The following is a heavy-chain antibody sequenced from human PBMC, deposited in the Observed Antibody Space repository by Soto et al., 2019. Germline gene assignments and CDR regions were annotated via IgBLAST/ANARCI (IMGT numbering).Heavy chain of an antibody. CDR2: ISGSGGST. Sequence: GGSLRLSCAASGFTFSSYAMSWVRQAPGKGLEWVSAISGSGGSTYYADSVKGRFTISRDNSKNTLYLQMNSLRAEDTAVYYCAKTDFRSGYYSQYYFDYWGQGTLVTVSS. V-gene: IGHV3-23*01. J-gene: IGHJ4*02. CDR3: AKTDFRSGYYSQYYFDY. CDR1: GFTFSSYA. D-gene: IGHD3-3*01.